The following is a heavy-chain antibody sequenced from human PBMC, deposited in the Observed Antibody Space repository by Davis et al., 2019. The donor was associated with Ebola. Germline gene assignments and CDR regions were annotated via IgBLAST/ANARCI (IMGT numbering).Heavy chain of an antibody. D-gene: IGHD5-24*01. Sequence: GESLKISCAASKFTLSSYWMSWVRQAPGKGLEWVAVISYDGSNKYYADSVKGRFTISRDNSKNTLYLQMNSLRAEDTAVYYCAGSDGSYYYYGMDVWGQGTTVTVSS. CDR3: AGSDGSYYYYGMDV. CDR2: ISYDGSNK. V-gene: IGHV3-30-3*01. J-gene: IGHJ6*02. CDR1: KFTLSSYW.